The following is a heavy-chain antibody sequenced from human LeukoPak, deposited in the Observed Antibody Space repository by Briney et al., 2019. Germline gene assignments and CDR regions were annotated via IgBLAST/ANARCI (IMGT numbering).Heavy chain of an antibody. Sequence: PGGSLRLSCAASGFTFSSYSMNWVRQAPGKGLEWVSSISSSSSYIYHADSVKGRFTISRDNAKNSLYLQMNSLRAEDTAVYYCAKGHISGWSLYFDLWGRGTLLTVSS. CDR1: GFTFSSYS. V-gene: IGHV3-21*04. J-gene: IGHJ2*01. D-gene: IGHD6-19*01. CDR3: AKGHISGWSLYFDL. CDR2: ISSSSSYI.